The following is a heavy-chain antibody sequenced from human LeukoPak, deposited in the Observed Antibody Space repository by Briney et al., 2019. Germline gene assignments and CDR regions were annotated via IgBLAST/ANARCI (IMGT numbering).Heavy chain of an antibody. CDR3: ARDDNLGIALDY. Sequence: SETLSLTCAVYGGSFSGYYWSWIRQPPGKGLEWIGEINHSGSTNYNPSLKSRVTISVDTSKNQFSLKLSSVTAADTAVYYCARDDNLGIALDYWGQGTLVTVSS. CDR2: INHSGST. CDR1: GGSFSGYY. D-gene: IGHD7-27*01. J-gene: IGHJ4*02. V-gene: IGHV4-34*01.